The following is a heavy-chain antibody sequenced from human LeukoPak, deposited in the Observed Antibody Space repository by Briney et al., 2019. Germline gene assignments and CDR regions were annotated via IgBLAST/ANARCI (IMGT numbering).Heavy chain of an antibody. CDR3: ARATAAAAPPYYYYGMDG. Sequence: SETLSLTCTVSGGSISGSSYYWGWIRQPPGKGLEWIGSIYYSGSTYYNPSLKSRVTISVDTSKNQFSLKLSSVTAADTAVYYCARATAAAAPPYYYYGMDGWGQGTTVTVSS. CDR2: IYYSGST. D-gene: IGHD6-13*01. CDR1: GGSISGSSYY. V-gene: IGHV4-39*07. J-gene: IGHJ6*02.